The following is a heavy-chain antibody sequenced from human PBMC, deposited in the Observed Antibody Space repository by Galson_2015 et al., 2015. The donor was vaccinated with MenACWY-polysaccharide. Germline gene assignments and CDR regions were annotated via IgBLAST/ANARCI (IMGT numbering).Heavy chain of an antibody. CDR2: IQYDGSKI. Sequence: SLRLSCAASGSRFSNSGMHWVRQAPGKGLEWVAVIQYDGSKIVYADSVKGRFTTSRDNSKNTLFLEMNSLGAEDTAVYYCAREGSRIVSHAFDTWGQGTMVTVSS. V-gene: IGHV3-33*01. CDR1: GSRFSNSG. CDR3: AREGSRIVSHAFDT. D-gene: IGHD6-13*01. J-gene: IGHJ3*02.